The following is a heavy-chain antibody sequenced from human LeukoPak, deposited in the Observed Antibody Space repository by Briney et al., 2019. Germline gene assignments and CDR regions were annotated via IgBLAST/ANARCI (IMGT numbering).Heavy chain of an antibody. CDR3: ARVADIVVVVAASGTNWFDP. CDR1: GYTFTGYY. J-gene: IGHJ5*02. Sequence: ASVKVSCKASGYTFTGYYMHWVRQATGQGLAWMGWISAYNGNTNYAQKLQGRVTMTTDTSTSTAYMELRSLRSDDTAVYYCARVADIVVVVAASGTNWFDPWGQGTLVTVSS. CDR2: ISAYNGNT. V-gene: IGHV1-18*04. D-gene: IGHD2-15*01.